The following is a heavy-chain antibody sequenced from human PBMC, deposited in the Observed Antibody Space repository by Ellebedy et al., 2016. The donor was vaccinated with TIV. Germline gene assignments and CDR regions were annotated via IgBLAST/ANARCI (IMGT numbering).Heavy chain of an antibody. CDR3: ARGYVVADFDY. J-gene: IGHJ4*02. D-gene: IGHD3-16*01. CDR2: IYPYSGGT. CDR1: GYTFTGYH. V-gene: IGHV1-2*02. Sequence: ASVKVSCKASGYTFTGYHIHWVRQAPGQGLEWMGWIYPYSGGTNYAPKFQGRVTMTRDTSISAAYMELSRLTSADTAVYYCARGYVVADFDYWGLGTLVTVSS.